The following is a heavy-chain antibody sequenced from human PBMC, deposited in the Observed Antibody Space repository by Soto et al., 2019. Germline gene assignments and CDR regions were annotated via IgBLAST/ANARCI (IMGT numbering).Heavy chain of an antibody. CDR1: GFTFSSYA. CDR3: AKDQDYLVWNYDAFDI. Sequence: GGSLRLSCAASGFTFSSYAMSWVRQAPGKGLEWVSAISGSGGSTYYADSVKGRFTISRDNSKNTLYLQMNSLRAEDTAVYYCAKDQDYLVWNYDAFDIWGQGTMVTVSS. CDR2: ISGSGGST. J-gene: IGHJ3*02. D-gene: IGHD1-7*01. V-gene: IGHV3-23*01.